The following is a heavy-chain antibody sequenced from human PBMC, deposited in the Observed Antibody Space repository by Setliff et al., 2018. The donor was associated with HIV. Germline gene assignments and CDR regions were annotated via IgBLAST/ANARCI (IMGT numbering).Heavy chain of an antibody. CDR1: GGPLSGHY. D-gene: IGHD3-22*01. V-gene: IGHV4-34*01. J-gene: IGHJ5*02. Sequence: SETLSLTCAVYGGPLSGHYWSWIRQPPGQGLEWIGETSHSGKTNYNPSLKSRVTISVDTSKNQLSLKLTSVTAADTAVYYCASRVYYYDSSGYLREEGFDPWGQGTLVTVSS. CDR2: TSHSGKT. CDR3: ASRVYYYDSSGYLREEGFDP.